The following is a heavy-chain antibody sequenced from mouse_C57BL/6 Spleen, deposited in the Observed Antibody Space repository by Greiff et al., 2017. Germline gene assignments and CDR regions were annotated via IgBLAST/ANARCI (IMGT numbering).Heavy chain of an antibody. V-gene: IGHV1-20*01. CDR3: AREGQIYCYGSSPFAY. D-gene: IGHD1-1*01. CDR1: GYSFTGYF. J-gene: IGHJ3*01. Sequence: VQLQQSGPELVKPGDSVKISCKASGYSFTGYFMNWVMQSHGKSLEWIGRINPYNGDTFYNQKFKGKATLTVDKSSSTAHMELRSLTSEDSAVYYCAREGQIYCYGSSPFAYWGQGTLVTVSA. CDR2: INPYNGDT.